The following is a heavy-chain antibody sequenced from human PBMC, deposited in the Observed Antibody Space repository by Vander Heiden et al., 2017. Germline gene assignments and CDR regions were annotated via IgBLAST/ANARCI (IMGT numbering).Heavy chain of an antibody. CDR2: INPSGGST. Sequence: QVQLVQSGAEVKKPGASVKVSCKASGYTFTSYYMHWVRQAPGQGLEWMGIINPSGGSTSYAQKFQGRVTMTRDTSTSTVYMEMSSLRSEDTAVYYCARDLIITRGRGVPHFDYWGQGTLVTVSS. CDR1: GYTFTSYY. J-gene: IGHJ4*02. D-gene: IGHD3-10*01. V-gene: IGHV1-46*01. CDR3: ARDLIITRGRGVPHFDY.